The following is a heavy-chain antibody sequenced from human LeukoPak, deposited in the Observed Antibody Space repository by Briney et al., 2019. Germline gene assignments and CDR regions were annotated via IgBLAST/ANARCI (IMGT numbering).Heavy chain of an antibody. J-gene: IGHJ4*02. V-gene: IGHV3-7*03. Sequence: PGGSLRLSCAASGFTFSSYWMSWVRQAPGKGLEWVANIKKDGSEKYYMDSVRGRFIISRDNAKNSLYLQMNSLRAEDTAVYSCASRGYYYGSGSYYNSYYFDFWGQGTLVTVSS. CDR3: ASRGYYYGSGSYYNSYYFDF. CDR2: IKKDGSEK. CDR1: GFTFSSYW. D-gene: IGHD3-10*01.